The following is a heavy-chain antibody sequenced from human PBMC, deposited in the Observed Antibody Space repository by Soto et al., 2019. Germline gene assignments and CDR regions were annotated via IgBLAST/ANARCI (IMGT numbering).Heavy chain of an antibody. J-gene: IGHJ6*02. Sequence: GESLKISCKGSGYSFTSYWISWVRQMPGKGLEWMGRIDPSDSYTNYSPSFQGHVTISADKSISTAYLQWSSLKASGTAMYYCARQGYYYYGMDVWGQGTTVTVSS. CDR2: IDPSDSYT. CDR1: GYSFTSYW. V-gene: IGHV5-10-1*01. CDR3: ARQGYYYYGMDV.